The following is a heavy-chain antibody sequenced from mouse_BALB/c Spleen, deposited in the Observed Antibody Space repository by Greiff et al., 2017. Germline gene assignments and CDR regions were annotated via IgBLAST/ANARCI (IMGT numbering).Heavy chain of an antibody. Sequence: QVQLKESGAELAKPGASVKMSCKASGYTFTSYWMHWVKQRPGQGLEWIGYINPSTGYTEYNQKFKDKATLTADKSSSTAYMQLSSLTSEDSAVYYCAKEEGYYYGSSFFDYWGQGTTLTVSA. CDR1: GYTFTSYW. CDR3: AKEEGYYYGSSFFDY. J-gene: IGHJ2*01. V-gene: IGHV1-7*01. D-gene: IGHD1-1*01. CDR2: INPSTGYT.